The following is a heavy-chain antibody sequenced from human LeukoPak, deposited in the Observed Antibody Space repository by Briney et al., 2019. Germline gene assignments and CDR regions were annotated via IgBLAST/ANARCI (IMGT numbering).Heavy chain of an antibody. D-gene: IGHD3-16*01. V-gene: IGHV3-7*01. CDR1: GFTLSSYW. CDR3: ARDGGGYREFNWFDT. J-gene: IGHJ5*02. Sequence: GGSLRLSCAASGFTLSSYWMSWVRQAPGKGLEWVANIKQDGSEKYYVDSVKGRFTISRDNAKKSLYLQMNSLRAEDTAVYYCARDGGGYREFNWFDTWGQGTLVTVSS. CDR2: IKQDGSEK.